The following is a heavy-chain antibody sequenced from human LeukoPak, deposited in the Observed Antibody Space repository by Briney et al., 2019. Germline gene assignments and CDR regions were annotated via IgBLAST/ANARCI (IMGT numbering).Heavy chain of an antibody. Sequence: LPGGSLRLSCVASGFTFSSHAMSWVRQAPGKGLEWVSGTSSSGGSTYYADSVKGRFSISRDNSKNTLYLQMKSLRAEDSAVYHCAKEPYSGSQLLDYWGQGTLVTVSS. CDR3: AKEPYSGSQLLDY. CDR1: GFTFSSHA. J-gene: IGHJ4*02. V-gene: IGHV3-23*01. CDR2: TSSSGGST. D-gene: IGHD1-26*01.